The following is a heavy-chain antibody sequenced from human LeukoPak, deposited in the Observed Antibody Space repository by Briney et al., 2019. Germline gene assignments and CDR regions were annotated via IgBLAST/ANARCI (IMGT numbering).Heavy chain of an antibody. CDR3: AKDTRGDYGWDFDY. CDR2: IRYDGSNK. V-gene: IGHV3-30*02. J-gene: IGHJ4*02. Sequence: GGSLRLSCAASGFTFSNYAMHWVRQAPGKGLEWVAFIRYDGSNKYYADSVKGRFTISRDNSKNTLYLQTNSLRAEDAAVYYCAKDTRGDYGWDFDYWGQGTLVTVSS. D-gene: IGHD4-17*01. CDR1: GFTFSNYA.